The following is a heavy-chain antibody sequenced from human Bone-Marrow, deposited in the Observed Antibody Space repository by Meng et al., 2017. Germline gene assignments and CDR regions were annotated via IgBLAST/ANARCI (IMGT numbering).Heavy chain of an antibody. J-gene: IGHJ4*02. CDR3: ATARGGATPYYFDY. CDR2: IIPIFGTA. D-gene: IGHD1-26*01. V-gene: IGHV1-69*01. Sequence: QGHVGQLWGEVKKPWSSVKVPCKASGGTFSSYAISWVRQAPGQGLEWMGGIIPIFGTANYAQKFQGRVTITADESTSTAYMELSSLRSEDTAVYYCATARGGATPYYFDYWGQGTLVTVSS. CDR1: GGTFSSYA.